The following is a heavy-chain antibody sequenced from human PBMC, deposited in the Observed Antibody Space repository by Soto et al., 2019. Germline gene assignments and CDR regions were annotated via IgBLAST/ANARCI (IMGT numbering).Heavy chain of an antibody. Sequence: QVQLVQSGAEVKKPGASVKVSCKVSGHTLTELSVHWVRQAPGKGLEWMGGFDPEDGELVHAQNFQGRVTMTEDTSADPAFMEVSSLTSEDTAVYYCVAGGTRWLKSPFDYWGQGTLVTVSS. V-gene: IGHV1-24*01. CDR3: VAGGTRWLKSPFDY. CDR1: GHTLTELS. J-gene: IGHJ4*02. CDR2: FDPEDGEL. D-gene: IGHD1-1*01.